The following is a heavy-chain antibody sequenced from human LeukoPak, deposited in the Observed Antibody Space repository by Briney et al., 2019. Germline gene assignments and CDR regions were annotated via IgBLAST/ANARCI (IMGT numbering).Heavy chain of an antibody. V-gene: IGHV3-7*01. J-gene: IGHJ4*02. CDR3: ARGSEHSYDFTGRGRTKSRLDY. D-gene: IGHD3/OR15-3a*01. CDR1: GFTFTTYW. Sequence: GGSLRLSCAASGFTFTTYWMSWVRQPPGKGLEWVANIKQDGTEKYYVDSVKGRFTISRDNSKNTVFLQMNSLRAEDTAVYYCARGSEHSYDFTGRGRTKSRLDYWGQGTLVTVSS. CDR2: IKQDGTEK.